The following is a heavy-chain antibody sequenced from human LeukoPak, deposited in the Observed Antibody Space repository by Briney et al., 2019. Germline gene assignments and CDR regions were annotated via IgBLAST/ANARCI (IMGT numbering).Heavy chain of an antibody. V-gene: IGHV4-34*01. CDR3: ARGPIIDGDYNNWFDP. CDR1: GGSFSGYY. Sequence: SETLSLTCAVYGGSFSGYYWSWIRQPPGKGLEWSGEINHSGSTNYNPSLKSRVTISVDTSKNQFSLKLSSVTAADTAVYYCARGPIIDGDYNNWFDPWGQGTLVTVSS. CDR2: INHSGST. J-gene: IGHJ5*02. D-gene: IGHD4-17*01.